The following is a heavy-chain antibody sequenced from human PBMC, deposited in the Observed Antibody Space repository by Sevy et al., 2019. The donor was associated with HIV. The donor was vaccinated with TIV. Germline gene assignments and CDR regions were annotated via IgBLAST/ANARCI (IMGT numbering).Heavy chain of an antibody. Sequence: RGSLRLSCAASGFTFTSYAMYWVRQAPGKGLEWVAAISGSGQSSVYAASVKGRFTVSRARSKNTLFLQMDSLRVEDTALYYCAKDRIESSFYCSNWFYFWGQGTPVTVSS. D-gene: IGHD3-22*01. V-gene: IGHV3-23*01. CDR2: ISGSGQSS. J-gene: IGHJ5*01. CDR1: GFTFTSYA. CDR3: AKDRIESSFYCSNWFYF.